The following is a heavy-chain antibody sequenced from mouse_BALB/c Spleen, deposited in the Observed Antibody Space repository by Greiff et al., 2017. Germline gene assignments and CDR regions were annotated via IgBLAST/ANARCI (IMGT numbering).Heavy chain of an antibody. CDR1: GFTFSNYW. CDR2: IRLKSNNYAT. CDR3: TRPLRGDAMDY. D-gene: IGHD1-1*01. J-gene: IGHJ4*01. V-gene: IGHV6-6*02. Sequence: EVKLMESGGGLVQPGGSMKLSCVASGFTFSNYWMNWVRQSPEKGLEWVAEIRLKSNNYATHYAESVKGRFTISRDDSKSSVYLQMNNLRAEDTGIYYCTRPLRGDAMDYWGQGTSVTVSS.